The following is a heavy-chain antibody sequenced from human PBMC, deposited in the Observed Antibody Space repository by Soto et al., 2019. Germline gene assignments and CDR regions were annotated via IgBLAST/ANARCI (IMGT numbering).Heavy chain of an antibody. J-gene: IGHJ4*02. Sequence: SETLSLTCTVSGGSISRYHWSWIRQPPGEGLEWIGYIYYSGTIHYNPSLKSRVAISVDTSKVQFSLKLRSVTAADTAVYYGARLGYCSGGRCYFAYYFDYWGQGALVTVSS. V-gene: IGHV4-59*12. D-gene: IGHD2-15*01. CDR1: GGSISRYH. CDR3: ARLGYCSGGRCYFAYYFDY. CDR2: IYYSGTI.